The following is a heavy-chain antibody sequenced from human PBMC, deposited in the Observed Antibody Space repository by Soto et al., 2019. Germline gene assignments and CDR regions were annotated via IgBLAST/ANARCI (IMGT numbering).Heavy chain of an antibody. Sequence: QVVQSGAEVKKPGSSVKVSCKASGGTFNRQAFSWVRQAPGQGLEWMGGFIPIFGTTDYSQKFQGSVTITADEANSTAYMELSSLTSDDTAVYYCARVDSSMFEGGEWFDTWGQGTLVTVSS. CDR1: GGTFNRQA. CDR2: FIPIFGTT. CDR3: ARVDSSMFEGGEWFDT. J-gene: IGHJ5*02. V-gene: IGHV1-69*12. D-gene: IGHD3-10*02.